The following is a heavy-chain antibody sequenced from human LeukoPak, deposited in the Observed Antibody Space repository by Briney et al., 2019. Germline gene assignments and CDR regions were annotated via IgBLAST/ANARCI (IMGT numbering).Heavy chain of an antibody. CDR2: TYYRSKWNY. V-gene: IGHV6-1*01. J-gene: IGHJ5*02. D-gene: IGHD7-27*01. CDR3: ARDPVWGSA. CDR1: GNSVSSKSAA. Sequence: SQTLSLTCAISGNSVSSKSAAWNWIRKSPSRGLEWLGRTYYRSKWNYEYAASVKSRITIRPDTSKNQFSLQLNSVTPEDTAVYYCARDPVWGSAWGQGTLVTVSS.